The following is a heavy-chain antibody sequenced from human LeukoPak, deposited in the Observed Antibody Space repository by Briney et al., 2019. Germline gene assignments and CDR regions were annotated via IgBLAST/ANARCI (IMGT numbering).Heavy chain of an antibody. CDR2: IKSKRDGGTT. V-gene: IGHV3-15*01. Sequence: GGSLRLSCAVSGFTFSNGWMSWVRQAPGKGLEWVGRIKSKRDGGTTDYAAPVNGRFTISRDDSKNTLYLQMNSLKTEDTAVYYCTTEYYYDSSGLFDYWGQGTLATVSS. CDR3: TTEYYYDSSGLFDY. CDR1: GFTFSNGW. J-gene: IGHJ4*02. D-gene: IGHD3-22*01.